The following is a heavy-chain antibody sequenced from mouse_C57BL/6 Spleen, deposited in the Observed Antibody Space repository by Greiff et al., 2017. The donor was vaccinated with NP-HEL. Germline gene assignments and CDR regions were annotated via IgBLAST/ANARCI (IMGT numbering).Heavy chain of an antibody. D-gene: IGHD2-1*01. Sequence: QVQLQQSGAELVRPGASVTLSCKASGYTFTDYEMHWVKQTPVHGLEWIGAIDPETGGTAYNQKFKGKAILTADKSSSTAYMELRSLTSEDSAVYYCTLGGNYFAWFAYWGQGTLVTVSA. CDR1: GYTFTDYE. V-gene: IGHV1-15*01. J-gene: IGHJ3*01. CDR3: TLGGNYFAWFAY. CDR2: IDPETGGT.